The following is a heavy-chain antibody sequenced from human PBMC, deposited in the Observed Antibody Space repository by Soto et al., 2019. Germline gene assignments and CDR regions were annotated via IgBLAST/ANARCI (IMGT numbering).Heavy chain of an antibody. V-gene: IGHV4-39*01. D-gene: IGHD2-2*02. CDR3: ARQRRYCSSTSCFTPNFDY. CDR2: IYYSGST. Sequence: SETLSLTCTVSGGSISSGGYYWGWIRQPPGKGLEWIGSIYYSGSTYYNPSLKSRVTISVDTSKNQFSLKLSSVTAADTAVYYCARQRRYCSSTSCFTPNFDYWGQGTLVTVSS. J-gene: IGHJ4*02. CDR1: GGSISSGGYY.